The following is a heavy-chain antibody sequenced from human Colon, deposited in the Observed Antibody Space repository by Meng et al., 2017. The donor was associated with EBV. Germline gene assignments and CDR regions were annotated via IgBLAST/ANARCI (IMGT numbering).Heavy chain of an antibody. CDR3: ARVSSGWDYFDY. D-gene: IGHD6-19*01. Sequence: VQLQESGPGLVKPSQTLSLTCTASGGSVSSGGYYWTWIRQHPGKGLEWFGHIYYSGSTFYNPSLKRRVIISIDTSKNQFSLNLRSVTAADTAVYYCARVSSGWDYFDYWGQGTLVTVSS. CDR1: GGSVSSGGYY. CDR2: IYYSGST. V-gene: IGHV4-31*03. J-gene: IGHJ4*02.